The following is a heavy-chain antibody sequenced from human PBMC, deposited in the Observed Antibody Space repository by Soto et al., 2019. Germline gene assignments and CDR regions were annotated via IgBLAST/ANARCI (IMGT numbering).Heavy chain of an antibody. Sequence: EVQLVETGGGLIQPGGSLRLSCAASGFTVSSNYMSWVRQAPGKGLEWVSVIYSGGSTYYADSVKGRFTISRDNYKNTLYLQMNSLRAEDTAVYYCARDPDTYCGGDCYPRVWGQGTTVTVSS. CDR1: GFTVSSNY. CDR3: ARDPDTYCGGDCYPRV. D-gene: IGHD2-21*02. V-gene: IGHV3-53*02. CDR2: IYSGGST. J-gene: IGHJ6*02.